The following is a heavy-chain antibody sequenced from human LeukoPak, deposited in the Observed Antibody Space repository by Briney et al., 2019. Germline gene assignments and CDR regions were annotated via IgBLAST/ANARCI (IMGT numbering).Heavy chain of an antibody. J-gene: IGHJ4*02. CDR3: ARGPKYYYDSSGYLGAVYFDY. Sequence: PSQTLSLTCTVSGGSISSGGYYWSWIRQHPGKGLEWIGYIYYSGSTYYNPSLKSRVTISVDTSKNQFSLKLSSVNAADTAVYYCARGPKYYYDSSGYLGAVYFDYWGQGNLVTVSS. V-gene: IGHV4-31*03. D-gene: IGHD3-22*01. CDR1: GGSISSGGYY. CDR2: IYYSGST.